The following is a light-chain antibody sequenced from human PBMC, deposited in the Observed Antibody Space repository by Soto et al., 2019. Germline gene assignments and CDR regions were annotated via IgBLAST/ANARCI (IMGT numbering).Light chain of an antibody. J-gene: IGKJ2*01. V-gene: IGKV1-12*01. CDR3: QQANSFPYT. CDR1: QDISSW. Sequence: DIQMTQSPSSVSASVGDRVTIACRASQDISSWLAWYQQKSGKAPKRLIYAASRLQSGVPSRFSGSASGTDFTLTISSLQPEDFATYYCQQANSFPYTFGQGTKLEIK. CDR2: AAS.